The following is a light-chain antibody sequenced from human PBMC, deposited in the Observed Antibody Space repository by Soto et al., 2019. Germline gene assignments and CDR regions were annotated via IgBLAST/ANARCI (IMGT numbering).Light chain of an antibody. CDR3: QQYNNWLGT. J-gene: IGKJ1*01. CDR1: QSVSTF. V-gene: IGKV3-11*01. Sequence: EIVLTQSPATLSLSPGEIATLSCRASQSVSTFLAWYEHKPGQAPRLLIYDASNRATGIPERFRGSGSGTDFTLTISSLAPEDFAVYYCQQYNNWLGTFGQGTKVDIK. CDR2: DAS.